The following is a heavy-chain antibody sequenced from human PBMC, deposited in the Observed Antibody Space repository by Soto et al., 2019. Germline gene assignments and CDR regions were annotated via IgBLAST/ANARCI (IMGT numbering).Heavy chain of an antibody. Sequence: LSLTCAISGDSVSSNSAAWNWVRQSPSRGLEWLGRTYYRSKWYDDYAVSVKSRITISPDTSKNQFSLHLKSVTPEDTAVYYCARGAGRGYCSGNTCYSPYNYYGMEVWGQGTRVTVSS. D-gene: IGHD2-15*01. J-gene: IGHJ6*02. V-gene: IGHV6-1*01. CDR3: ARGAGRGYCSGNTCYSPYNYYGMEV. CDR1: GDSVSSNSAA. CDR2: TYYRSKWYD.